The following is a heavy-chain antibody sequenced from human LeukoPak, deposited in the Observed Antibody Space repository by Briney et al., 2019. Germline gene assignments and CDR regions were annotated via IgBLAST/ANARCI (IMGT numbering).Heavy chain of an antibody. J-gene: IGHJ4*02. D-gene: IGHD2-21*02. CDR3: ARRLLTGGVTDFFDF. V-gene: IGHV3-23*01. Sequence: GGSLRLSCAASGFTFSSHFMSWVRQAPGEGLEWVAAISPSGDSTTYRDSVKGQFTISRDNSRNRLYLQMNTLTVEDTAIYYCARRLLTGGVTDFFDFWGQGALVTVSS. CDR1: GFTFSSHF. CDR2: ISPSGDST.